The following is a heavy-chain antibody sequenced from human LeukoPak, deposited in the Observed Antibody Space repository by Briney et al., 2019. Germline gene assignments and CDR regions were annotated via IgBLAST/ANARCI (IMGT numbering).Heavy chain of an antibody. D-gene: IGHD4-11*01. V-gene: IGHV4-4*02. Sequence: PSETLSLTCTVSGGSISSNDWWSRVRQPPGKGLEWIGEIYQSGSTNYNPSLKSRVTISVDKSKYQFSLKLTSVTAADTAVYYCARDQTNNWFDPWGQGTLVTVSS. CDR3: ARDQTNNWFDP. CDR1: GGSISSNDW. J-gene: IGHJ5*02. CDR2: IYQSGST.